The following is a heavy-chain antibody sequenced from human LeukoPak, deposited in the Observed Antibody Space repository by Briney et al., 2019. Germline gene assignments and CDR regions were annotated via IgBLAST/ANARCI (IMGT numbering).Heavy chain of an antibody. Sequence: PGGSLRLSCAASGFTFSDYYMSWIRQAPGKGLEWVSYIGSSSSYTNYADSVKGRSTISRDNAKNSLYLQMNSLRAEDTAVYYCARGDYDILTGYYGYWGQGTLVTVSS. V-gene: IGHV3-11*05. J-gene: IGHJ4*02. CDR2: IGSSSSYT. CDR1: GFTFSDYY. CDR3: ARGDYDILTGYYGY. D-gene: IGHD3-9*01.